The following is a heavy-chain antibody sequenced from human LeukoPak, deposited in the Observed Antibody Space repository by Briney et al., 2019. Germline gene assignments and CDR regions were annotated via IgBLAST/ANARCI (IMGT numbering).Heavy chain of an antibody. Sequence: PSETLSLTCTVSGGSISSYYWSWIRQPPGKGLEWIGNIYYSGSTNYNPSLKSRVTISVDTSKNQFSLKLSSVNAADTAVYYCAGKHNYDILTGSPNWFDPWGQGTLVTVSS. V-gene: IGHV4-59*01. J-gene: IGHJ5*02. CDR1: GGSISSYY. D-gene: IGHD3-9*01. CDR2: IYYSGST. CDR3: AGKHNYDILTGSPNWFDP.